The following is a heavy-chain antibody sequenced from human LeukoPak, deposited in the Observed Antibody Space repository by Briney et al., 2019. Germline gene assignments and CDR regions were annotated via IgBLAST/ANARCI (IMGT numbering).Heavy chain of an antibody. CDR3: ASPTDSSGYRPFDY. D-gene: IGHD3-22*01. Sequence: GGSLRLSCAASGFTFSSYAMNWVRQAPGKGLEWVSDISGSGGRTYYADSVKGRFTISRDNAKNSLYLQMNSLGAEDTAVYYCASPTDSSGYRPFDYWGQGTLVTVSS. CDR1: GFTFSSYA. V-gene: IGHV3-23*01. J-gene: IGHJ4*02. CDR2: ISGSGGRT.